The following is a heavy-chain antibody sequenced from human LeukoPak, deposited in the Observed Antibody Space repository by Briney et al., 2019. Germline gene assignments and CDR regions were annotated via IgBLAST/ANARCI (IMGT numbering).Heavy chain of an antibody. CDR2: IYYSGTT. D-gene: IGHD3-10*01. CDR1: GGSIGSYY. CDR3: ARGGWSAFDI. J-gene: IGHJ3*02. V-gene: IGHV4-59*01. Sequence: SETLSLTCTVSGGSIGSYYWSWIRQPPGKGLEWIGYIYYSGTTNYNPYLKSRVTISVDTSKNQFSMKLRSVTAADTAVYYCARGGWSAFDIWGQGTMVTVSS.